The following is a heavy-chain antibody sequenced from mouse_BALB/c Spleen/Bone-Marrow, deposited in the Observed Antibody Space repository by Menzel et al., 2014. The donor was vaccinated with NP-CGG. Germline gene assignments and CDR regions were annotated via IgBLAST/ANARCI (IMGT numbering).Heavy chain of an antibody. CDR1: GYSFTGYY. D-gene: IGHD4-1*01. J-gene: IGHJ2*01. V-gene: IGHV1S34*01. CDR3: ARRDWDGGYYFDY. Sequence: LVKTGASVKISCKASGYSFTGYYMHWVKQSHGKSLERIGYISCYNGATSYNQKFKGKATFTVDTSSSTAYMQFNSLTSEDSAVYYCARRDWDGGYYFDYWGQGTTLTVSS. CDR2: ISCYNGAT.